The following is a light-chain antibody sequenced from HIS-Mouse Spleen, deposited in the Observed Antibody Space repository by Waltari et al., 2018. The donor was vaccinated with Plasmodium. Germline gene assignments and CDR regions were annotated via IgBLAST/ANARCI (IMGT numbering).Light chain of an antibody. Sequence: DIVMTQSPDSLAVYLGEMATINCKSSQSGLYSSNNKNYLAWYQQKPGQPPKLLIYWASTRESGVPDRFSGSGSGTDFTLTISSLQAEDVAVYYCQQYYSTPFTFGPGTKVDIK. CDR1: QSGLYSSNNKNY. V-gene: IGKV4-1*01. CDR2: WAS. J-gene: IGKJ3*01. CDR3: QQYYSTPFT.